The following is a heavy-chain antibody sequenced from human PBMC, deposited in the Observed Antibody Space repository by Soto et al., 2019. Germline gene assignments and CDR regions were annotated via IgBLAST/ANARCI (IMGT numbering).Heavy chain of an antibody. CDR2: IWYDGSNK. CDR3: ARDDFWSGHIAIQENDAFDI. Sequence: GGSLRLSCAASGFTFSSYGMHWVRQAPGKGLEWVAVIWYDGSNKYYADSVKGRFTISRDNSKNALYLQMNSLRAEDTAVYYCARDDFWSGHIAIQENDAFDIWGQGTMVTVSS. V-gene: IGHV3-33*01. CDR1: GFTFSSYG. J-gene: IGHJ3*02. D-gene: IGHD3-3*01.